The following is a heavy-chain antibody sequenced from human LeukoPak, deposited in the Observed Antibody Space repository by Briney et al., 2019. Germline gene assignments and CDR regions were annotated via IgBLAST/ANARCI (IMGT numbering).Heavy chain of an antibody. D-gene: IGHD3-16*01. CDR1: GGSISSYY. Sequence: PSQTLSLTCTVSGGSISSYYWSWIRQPPGKGLEWIGYIYYSGSANYHPSLKSRVTISVDTSKNQFSLKLSSVTAADTAMYYCAREKIGTGTVLGKDYYYMDVWGKGTTVTISS. CDR2: IYYSGSA. J-gene: IGHJ6*03. V-gene: IGHV4-59*12. CDR3: AREKIGTGTVLGKDYYYMDV.